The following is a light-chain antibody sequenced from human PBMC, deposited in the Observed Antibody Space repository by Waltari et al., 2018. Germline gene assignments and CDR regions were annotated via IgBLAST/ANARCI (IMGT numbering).Light chain of an antibody. V-gene: IGKV3-20*01. CDR2: GAS. CDR3: QQYGDSRWT. J-gene: IGKJ1*01. CDR1: QSVTGSY. Sequence: ETVLTQSPGTLSLSPGERASLSCRASQSVTGSYITWYQQRPGQAPRLLIYGASNRATGIPDRFSGSRSGTELTLTISRLERDDFAVYYCQQYGDSRWTFGQGTKVEIK.